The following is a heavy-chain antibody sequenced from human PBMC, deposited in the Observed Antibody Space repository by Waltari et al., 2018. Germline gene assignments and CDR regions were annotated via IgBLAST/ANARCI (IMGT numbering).Heavy chain of an antibody. CDR3: GRDVYGDYVGGGGGAFDI. Sequence: EVQLVESGGGLVKPGGSLRLSCVASGFTLSTYSMNWFRQAPGKGLEWVSSISSRTYIYYADSVKGRFTISRDNAKNSLYLQMNTLRAEDTAVYYCGRDVYGDYVGGGGGAFDIWGQGTMVTVSS. J-gene: IGHJ3*02. CDR1: GFTLSTYS. D-gene: IGHD4-17*01. CDR2: ISSRTYI. V-gene: IGHV3-21*01.